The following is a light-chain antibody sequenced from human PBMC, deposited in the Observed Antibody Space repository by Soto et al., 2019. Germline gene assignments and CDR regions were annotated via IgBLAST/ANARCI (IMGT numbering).Light chain of an antibody. J-gene: IGKJ2*02. V-gene: IGKV3-11*01. Sequence: EVVLTQSPDTLSLSPGETATLSCRASQSVDRYVDWYQQKGGQAPRLLIYDAYSRANGVGARFTGSGSATDFSLTITSLEPEDFAVYYCQQRAKWPSTFGPGTKVEMK. CDR2: DAY. CDR1: QSVDRY. CDR3: QQRAKWPST.